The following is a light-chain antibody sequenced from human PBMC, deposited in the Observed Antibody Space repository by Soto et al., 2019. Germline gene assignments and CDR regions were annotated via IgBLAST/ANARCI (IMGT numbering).Light chain of an antibody. V-gene: IGKV1-33*01. Sequence: DIQMTQSPSSLSASVGDRVTITCQASQDISNYLNWYQQKPGKAPKLLIYDASNLETGVPSRFSGSGSGTEFTFTISSLQPEDSVTYFCQQYDNLRLTVGGGPKVEIK. CDR2: DAS. CDR3: QQYDNLRLT. J-gene: IGKJ4*01. CDR1: QDISNY.